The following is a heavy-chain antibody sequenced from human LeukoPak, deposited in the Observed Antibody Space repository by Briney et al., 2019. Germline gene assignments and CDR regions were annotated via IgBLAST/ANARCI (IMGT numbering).Heavy chain of an antibody. V-gene: IGHV4-4*07. CDR1: GGSISSYY. J-gene: IGHJ6*03. CDR2: IYTSGST. CDR3: ARVYGSSYYYYYYMDV. Sequence: SETLSLTCTVSGGSISSYYWSWIRQPAGKGLEWIGRIYTSGSTNYNPSLKSRLTMSVDTSKNQFSLKLSSVTAADTAVYYCARVYGSSYYYYYYMDVWGKGTTVTISS. D-gene: IGHD3-16*01.